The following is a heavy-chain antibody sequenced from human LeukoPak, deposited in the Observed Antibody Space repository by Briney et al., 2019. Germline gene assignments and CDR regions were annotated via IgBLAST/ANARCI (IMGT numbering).Heavy chain of an antibody. CDR2: IDSSGNTI. CDR1: GFSFSTYS. D-gene: IGHD2-15*01. CDR3: ARYCSGGSCYPDDAFDI. Sequence: GGSLKLSCVASGFSFSTYSMDWVRQAPGKGLEWVSAIDSSGNTIYYADSVKGRFTISRDNSKNTLYLQMNSLRAEDTAVYYCARYCSGGSCYPDDAFDIWGQGTMVTVSS. J-gene: IGHJ3*02. V-gene: IGHV3-48*01.